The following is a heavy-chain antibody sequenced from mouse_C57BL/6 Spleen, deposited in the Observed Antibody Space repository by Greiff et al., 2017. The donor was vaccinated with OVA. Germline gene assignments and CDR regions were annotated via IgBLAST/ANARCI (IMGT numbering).Heavy chain of an antibody. CDR2: IDPNSGGT. V-gene: IGHV1-72*01. J-gene: IGHJ1*03. Sequence: VQLQQPGAELVKPGASVKLSCKASGYTFTSYWMHWVKQRPGRGLEWIGRIDPNSGGTKYNEQFKSKATLTVDKPSSTAYMQLSSLTSEDSADYYCASGGEESDWYFDVWGTGTTVTVSS. CDR3: ASGGEESDWYFDV. CDR1: GYTFTSYW.